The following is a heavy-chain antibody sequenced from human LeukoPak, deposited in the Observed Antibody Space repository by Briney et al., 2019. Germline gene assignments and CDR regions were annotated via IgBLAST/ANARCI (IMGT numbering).Heavy chain of an antibody. J-gene: IGHJ4*02. CDR1: GYTFTSYG. D-gene: IGHD4-17*01. CDR3: ARDGGAYGDDVGGDY. V-gene: IGHV1-18*01. Sequence: ASVKVSCKASGYTFTSYGISWVRQAPGQGLEWMGWISAYNGNTNYAQKLQGRVTMPTDTSTSTAYMELRSLRSDDTAVYCCARDGGAYGDDVGGDYWGQGTLVTVSS. CDR2: ISAYNGNT.